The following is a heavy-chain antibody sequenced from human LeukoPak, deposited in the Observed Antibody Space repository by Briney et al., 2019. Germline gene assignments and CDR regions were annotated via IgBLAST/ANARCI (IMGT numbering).Heavy chain of an antibody. CDR2: IGGST. CDR3: ARVRDGYNDAYDI. V-gene: IGHV1-46*01. Sequence: ASVKVSCKASGYTFSNYYIHWVRQAPGQGLEWMGIIGGSTNYAQKFQGRVTMTRDTSTSTVYMELSSLRSEDTAVYYCARVRDGYNDAYDIWGQGTMVTVPS. D-gene: IGHD5-24*01. CDR1: GYTFSNYY. J-gene: IGHJ3*02.